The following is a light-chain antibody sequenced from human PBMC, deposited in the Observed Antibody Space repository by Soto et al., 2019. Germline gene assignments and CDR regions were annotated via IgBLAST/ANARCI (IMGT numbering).Light chain of an antibody. J-gene: IGKJ1*01. V-gene: IGKV1-39*01. CDR2: AAS. CDR1: QSISSY. CDR3: QQSYSTPRRT. Sequence: DIQMTQSPSSLSASVGDRVTITCRASQSISSYLNWYQQKPGKAPKLLIYAASSLQSGVTSRFSGSGSGTDFTLTISSLQPEDFSNYSCQQSYSTPRRTFGQGTKVDIK.